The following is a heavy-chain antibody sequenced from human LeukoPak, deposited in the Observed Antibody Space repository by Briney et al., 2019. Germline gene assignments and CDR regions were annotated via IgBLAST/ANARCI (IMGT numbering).Heavy chain of an antibody. V-gene: IGHV4-30-2*01. J-gene: IGHJ4*02. CDR1: GDSIKGGGHS. Sequence: SETLSLTCAVSGDSIKGGGHSWSWLRQAPGRGLEWIGFFYQTGISSNNPSLGSRVTISIDTTKNHLSLKLTSVTAADTALYYCAACTSGSCYSGAPFDLWGQGALVTVSS. D-gene: IGHD2-15*01. CDR2: FYQTGIS. CDR3: AACTSGSCYSGAPFDL.